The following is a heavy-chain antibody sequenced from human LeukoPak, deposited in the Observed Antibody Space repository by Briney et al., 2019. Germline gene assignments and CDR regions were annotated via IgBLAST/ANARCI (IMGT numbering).Heavy chain of an antibody. CDR2: ISYDGSNK. J-gene: IGHJ6*02. Sequence: GGSLRLSCAASGFTFSSYAMHWVRQAPGKGLEWVAVISYDGSNKYYADSVKGRFTISRDNSKNTLYLQMNSLRAEDTAVYYCARGQGMEWLLYRYGMDVWGQGTTVTVSS. CDR3: ARGQGMEWLLYRYGMDV. D-gene: IGHD3-3*01. CDR1: GFTFSSYA. V-gene: IGHV3-30-3*01.